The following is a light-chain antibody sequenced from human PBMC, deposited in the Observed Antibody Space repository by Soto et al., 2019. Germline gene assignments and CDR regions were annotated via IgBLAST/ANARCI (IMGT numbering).Light chain of an antibody. Sequence: QSALTQPASVSGSPGQSITISCTGTSSDVGGYNYVSWYQQHPGKAPKLMIYEVSNRPSGVSNRFSGSKSGNMASLIISGLQAEDEADYYCSSYTSSSTRVFGGGTKLTVL. J-gene: IGLJ3*02. CDR1: SSDVGGYNY. V-gene: IGLV2-14*01. CDR2: EVS. CDR3: SSYTSSSTRV.